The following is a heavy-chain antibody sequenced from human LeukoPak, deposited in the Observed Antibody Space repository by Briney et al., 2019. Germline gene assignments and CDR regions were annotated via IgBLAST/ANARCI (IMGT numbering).Heavy chain of an antibody. CDR1: GYTFTSYY. CDR2: INPSVGST. CDR3: ARVPITMIVALDY. V-gene: IGHV1-46*03. Sequence: GASVKVSCKASGYTFTSYYMHWVRQAPGQGREWMGIINPSVGSTSYAQKFQGRVTMTRDTSTSTVYMELSSLRSEDTAVYYCARVPITMIVALDYWGQGTLVTVSS. J-gene: IGHJ4*02. D-gene: IGHD3-22*01.